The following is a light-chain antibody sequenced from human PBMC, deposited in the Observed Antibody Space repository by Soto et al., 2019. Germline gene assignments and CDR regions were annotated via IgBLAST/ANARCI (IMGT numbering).Light chain of an antibody. CDR2: GHS. Sequence: QSVLTQPPSVSGAPGQMVTISCTGSSSNIGAGFDIHWYQKLPGTAPKLLIYGHSNRPSGVPDRFSGSKSGTSASLAITGLQAEDEADYYCQSYDSSLTGYVFGTGTKVTVL. CDR1: SSNIGAGFD. CDR3: QSYDSSLTGYV. J-gene: IGLJ1*01. V-gene: IGLV1-40*01.